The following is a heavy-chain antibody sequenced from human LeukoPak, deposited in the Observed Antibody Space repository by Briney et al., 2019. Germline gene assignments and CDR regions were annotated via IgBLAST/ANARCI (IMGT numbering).Heavy chain of an antibody. V-gene: IGHV3-23*01. CDR3: AKVIFHSYGSGSYYFDY. J-gene: IGHJ4*02. Sequence: PGGSLRLSCAASGFTFDDYGMSWVRQAPGKGLEWVSAISGSGGSTYYADSVKGRFTISRDNSKNTLYLQMNSLRAEDTAVYYCAKVIFHSYGSGSYYFDYWGQGTLVTVSS. CDR2: ISGSGGST. D-gene: IGHD3-10*01. CDR1: GFTFDDYG.